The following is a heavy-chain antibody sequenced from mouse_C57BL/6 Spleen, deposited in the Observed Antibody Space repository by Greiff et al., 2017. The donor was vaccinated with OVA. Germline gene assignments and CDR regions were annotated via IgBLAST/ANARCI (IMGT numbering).Heavy chain of an antibody. CDR3: ARSREGSSYVYYFDY. J-gene: IGHJ2*01. V-gene: IGHV1-20*01. D-gene: IGHD1-1*01. CDR1: GYSFTGYF. Sequence: VQLKQSGPELVKPGDSVKISCKASGYSFTGYFMNWVMQSHGKSLEWIGRINPYNGDTFYNQKFKGKATLTVDKSSSTAHMELRSLTSEDSAVYYCARSREGSSYVYYFDYWGQGTTLTVSS. CDR2: INPYNGDT.